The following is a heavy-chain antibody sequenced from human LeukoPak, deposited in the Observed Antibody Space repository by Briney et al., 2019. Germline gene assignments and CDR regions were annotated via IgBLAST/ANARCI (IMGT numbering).Heavy chain of an antibody. D-gene: IGHD3-10*01. J-gene: IGHJ1*01. CDR3: AGDYYGSGNYYKH. V-gene: IGHV4-39*02. CDR1: GGSISPKTYY. CDR2: IDFSGSP. Sequence: SETLSLTCTVSGGSISPKTYYWGWIRQPPGKGLEWIGSIDFSGSPDYSSSLKSRVTISLDTSMKQFSLKLSSVTAADTAVYYCAGDYYGSGNYYKHWGQGTLVTVSS.